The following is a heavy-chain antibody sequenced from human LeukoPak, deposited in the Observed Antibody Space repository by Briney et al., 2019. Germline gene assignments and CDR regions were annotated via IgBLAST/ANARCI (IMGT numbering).Heavy chain of an antibody. V-gene: IGHV3-23*01. CDR3: AKGNNWNDY. Sequence: GGSLRLSCAASGFTFSNYALTWVRQAPGKGLEWVSAISGSGGSTYYADSVKGRFIIPRDNSKNTLYLQMNSLRAEDTAVYYCAKGNNWNDYWGQGTLVTVSS. J-gene: IGHJ4*02. D-gene: IGHD1-1*01. CDR2: ISGSGGST. CDR1: GFTFSNYA.